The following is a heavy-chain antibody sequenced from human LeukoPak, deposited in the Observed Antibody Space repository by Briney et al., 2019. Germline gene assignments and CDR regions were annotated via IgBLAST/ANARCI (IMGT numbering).Heavy chain of an antibody. J-gene: IGHJ4*02. D-gene: IGHD3-22*01. CDR2: INHSGST. Sequence: SETLSLTCAVYGGSFSGYYWSWIRQPPRKGLEWIGEINHSGSTNYNPSLKSRVTILVDTSKNQFSLKLSSVTAADTAVYYCAREGRDYYDSSGYYHFDYWGQGTLVTVSS. CDR3: AREGRDYYDSSGYYHFDY. V-gene: IGHV4-34*01. CDR1: GGSFSGYY.